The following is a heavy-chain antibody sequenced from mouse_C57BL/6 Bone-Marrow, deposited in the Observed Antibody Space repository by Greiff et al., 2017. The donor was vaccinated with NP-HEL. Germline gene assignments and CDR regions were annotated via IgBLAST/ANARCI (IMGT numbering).Heavy chain of an antibody. J-gene: IGHJ1*03. D-gene: IGHD2-1*01. V-gene: IGHV1-55*01. CDR1: GYTFTSYW. CDR3: ASGGGNYVCCCFGV. Sequence: VQLQQPGAELVKPGASVKMSCKASGYTFTSYWITWVKQRPGQGLEWIGDIYPGSGSTNYNEKFKSKATLTVDTSSSAAYMQLSSLTSEDSAVYDCASGGGNYVCCCFGVWGTGTAVTVSS. CDR2: IYPGSGST.